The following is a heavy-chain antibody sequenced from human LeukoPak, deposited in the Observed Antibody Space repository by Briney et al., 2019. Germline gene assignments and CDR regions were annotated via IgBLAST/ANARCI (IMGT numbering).Heavy chain of an antibody. D-gene: IGHD3-3*01. CDR2: ISYDGSNK. J-gene: IGHJ4*02. V-gene: IGHV3-30-3*01. Sequence: GGSLRLSCAAFGFTFSSYAMHWVRQAPGKGLEWVAVISYDGSNKYYADSVKGRFTISRDNSKNTLYLQMNSLRAEDTAVYYCARAQYYDFWSGSVFDYWGQGTLVTVSS. CDR1: GFTFSSYA. CDR3: ARAQYYDFWSGSVFDY.